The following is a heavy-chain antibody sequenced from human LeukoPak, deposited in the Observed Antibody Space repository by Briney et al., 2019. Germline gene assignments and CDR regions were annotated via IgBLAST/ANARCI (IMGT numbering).Heavy chain of an antibody. CDR2: ISYDGSNK. Sequence: PGRSLRLSCAASGFTFSSYAMHWVRQAPGKGLEWVAVISYDGSNKYYADSVKGRFTISRDNSKNTLYLQMNSLRAEDTAVYYCARGGLATNYYGSSGPTSGFDYWGQGTLVTVSS. D-gene: IGHD3-22*01. J-gene: IGHJ4*02. CDR1: GFTFSSYA. CDR3: ARGGLATNYYGSSGPTSGFDY. V-gene: IGHV3-30*04.